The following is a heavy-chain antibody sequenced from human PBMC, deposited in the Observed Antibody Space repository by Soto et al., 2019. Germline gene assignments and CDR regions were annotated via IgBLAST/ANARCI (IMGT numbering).Heavy chain of an antibody. D-gene: IGHD3-22*01. CDR3: ARDLEVVASKSYIYYGMDV. CDR2: ISRSSTNI. CDR1: GFTFSNYT. J-gene: IGHJ6*02. V-gene: IGHV3-21*01. Sequence: GGSLRLSCSASGFTFSNYTMNWVRQAPGKGLDWVSSISRSSTNIFYADSVKGRLTVSRENVKNVVYLQINSLSAEDTGIYYCARDLEVVASKSYIYYGMDVWGQGTTVTVS.